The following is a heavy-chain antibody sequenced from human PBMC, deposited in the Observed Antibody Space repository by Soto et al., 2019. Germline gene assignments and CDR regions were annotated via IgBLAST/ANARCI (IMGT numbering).Heavy chain of an antibody. D-gene: IGHD3-3*01. V-gene: IGHV3-23*04. CDR3: AKWSYLDY. J-gene: IGHJ4*02. CDR1: GFSFASFA. CDR2: ISGSDGKT. Sequence: DVRLAESGGGLVQPGGSLRLSCTISGFSFASFAMTWVRQAPGKGLEWVATISGSDGKTYYADSVKGRFSISRDTSRNTLYLQMNSLRADDTAIYYCAKWSYLDYWGQGTRVTVSS.